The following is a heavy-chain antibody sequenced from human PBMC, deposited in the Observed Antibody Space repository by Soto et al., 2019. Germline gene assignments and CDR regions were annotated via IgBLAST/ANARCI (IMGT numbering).Heavy chain of an antibody. D-gene: IGHD2-2*01. CDR1: GGSISSSSYY. V-gene: IGHV4-39*01. CDR2: IYYSGST. Sequence: QLQLQESGPGLVKPSETLSLTCTVSGGSISSSSYYWGWIRQPPGKGLEWIGSIYYSGSTYYNPSLKSRVTISVDTSKNQFSLKLSSVTAADTAVYYCARHARSPAVVPAAPRGYFDYWGQGTLVTVSS. CDR3: ARHARSPAVVPAAPRGYFDY. J-gene: IGHJ4*02.